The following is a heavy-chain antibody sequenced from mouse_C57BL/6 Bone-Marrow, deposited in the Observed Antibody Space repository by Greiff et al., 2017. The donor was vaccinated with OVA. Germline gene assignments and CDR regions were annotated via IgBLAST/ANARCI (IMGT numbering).Heavy chain of an antibody. J-gene: IGHJ2*01. CDR1: GFTFSSYA. Sequence: EVKLVESGGGLVKPGGSLKLSCAASGFTFSSYAMSWVRQTPEKRLEWVATISDGGSYTYYPDNVKGRFTISRDNAKNNLYLQMSHLKSEDTAVYYCARMGRLYYFDYWGQGTTLTVSS. CDR3: ARMGRLYYFDY. D-gene: IGHD2-3*01. CDR2: ISDGGSYT. V-gene: IGHV5-4*03.